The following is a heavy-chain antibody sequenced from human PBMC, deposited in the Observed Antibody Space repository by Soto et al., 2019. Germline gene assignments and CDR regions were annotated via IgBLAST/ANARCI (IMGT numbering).Heavy chain of an antibody. D-gene: IGHD2-8*01. V-gene: IGHV3-13*01. J-gene: IGHJ4*02. CDR1: GFTFSSYD. CDR2: IGTAGDT. Sequence: EVQLVESGGGLVQPGGSLRLSCAASGFTFSSYDMHWVRQATGKGLEWVSAIGTAGDTYYPGSVKGRFTISRENAKNSLYLQMNSLRAGATAVYYCARDGVYGSLSYWGQGTLVTVSS. CDR3: ARDGVYGSLSY.